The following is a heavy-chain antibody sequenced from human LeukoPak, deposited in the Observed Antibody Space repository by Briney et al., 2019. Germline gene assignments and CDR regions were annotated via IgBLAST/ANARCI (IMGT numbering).Heavy chain of an antibody. J-gene: IGHJ4*01. Sequence: KRGESLKISCKGSGYRFTSYWIGWVRQMPGKGLEWMGIIYPGDSDTRYSPSFQGQVTISADKSISTAYLQWSSLKASDTAMYYCGRGGYYSGGIFYYYFDYWGQGTLVTVSS. D-gene: IGHD2-15*01. V-gene: IGHV5-51*01. CDR1: GYRFTSYW. CDR3: GRGGYYSGGIFYYYFDY. CDR2: IYPGDSDT.